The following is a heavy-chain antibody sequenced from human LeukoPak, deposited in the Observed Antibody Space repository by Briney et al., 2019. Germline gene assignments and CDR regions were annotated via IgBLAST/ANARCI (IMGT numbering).Heavy chain of an antibody. CDR3: ARDCGNGVNAAFDN. Sequence: QPGGSLRLSCVASGFTFSSFSMNWVRQATGKGLEWISYIRSRSSAIFYADSVKGRFTISRDSHKNSLYPKMHTVSAGDRAVYYCARDCGNGVNAAFDNWGQGTMVTVSS. D-gene: IGHD4-23*01. CDR2: IRSRSSAI. V-gene: IGHV3-48*01. CDR1: GFTFSSFS. J-gene: IGHJ3*02.